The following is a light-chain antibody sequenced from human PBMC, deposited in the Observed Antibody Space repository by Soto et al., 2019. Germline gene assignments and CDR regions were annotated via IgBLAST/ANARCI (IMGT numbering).Light chain of an antibody. CDR1: QSVKTS. Sequence: DTVLTQSPTPLPLSPGERATLSCRASQSVKTSLVSYQQRPRQAPRLLIHDASHRAAGIPARCSSSGVGTDVTLTISSLEPEDAAVYYCQQRSNRAPITFGQGTRVEI. V-gene: IGKV3-11*01. CDR3: QQRSNRAPIT. J-gene: IGKJ5*01. CDR2: DAS.